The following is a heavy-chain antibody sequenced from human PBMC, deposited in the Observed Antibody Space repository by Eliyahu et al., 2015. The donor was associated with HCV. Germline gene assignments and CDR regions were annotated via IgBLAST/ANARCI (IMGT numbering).Heavy chain of an antibody. Sequence: EVELMESGGGLVQPGGSLRLSCAVSGITFDNYAMSWVRQAPGKGLEGVSSSSRTGENTYYADSVKGRFTIARDSSEKTLHLQMNSLRAEDTAIYFCAGNLITLVPPGTTYAFDMWGQGTMVTVSS. CDR3: AGNLITLVPPGTTYAFDM. CDR1: GITFDNYA. D-gene: IGHD1-7*01. CDR2: SSRTGENT. V-gene: IGHV3-23*01. J-gene: IGHJ3*02.